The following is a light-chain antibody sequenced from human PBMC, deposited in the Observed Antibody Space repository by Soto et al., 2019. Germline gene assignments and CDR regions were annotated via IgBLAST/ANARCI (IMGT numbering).Light chain of an antibody. CDR2: EAT. CDR1: RDDIGAYDY. CDR3: NSYTNSSAVV. V-gene: IGLV2-14*01. Sequence: QSVLTRPASVSGSPGQSITISCAGTRDDIGAYDYVSWYQQHPGNAPKLLVYEATNRPSGVSDRFSGSKSGNTASLTISGLQAEDEADYYCNSYTNSSAVVFGGGTKVTVL. J-gene: IGLJ2*01.